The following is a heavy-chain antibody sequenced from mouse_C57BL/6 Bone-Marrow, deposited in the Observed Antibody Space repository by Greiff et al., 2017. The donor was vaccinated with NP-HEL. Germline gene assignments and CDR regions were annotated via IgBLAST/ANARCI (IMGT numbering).Heavy chain of an antibody. CDR1: GFNIKDDY. Sequence: LQESGAELVRPGASVKLSCTASGFNIKDDYMHWVKQRPEQGLEWIGWIDPENGDTEYASKFQGKATITADTSSNTAYLQLSSLTSEDTAVYYCTTGYYGYFDVWGTGTTVTVSS. CDR3: TTGYYGYFDV. CDR2: IDPENGDT. J-gene: IGHJ1*03. D-gene: IGHD2-2*01. V-gene: IGHV14-4*01.